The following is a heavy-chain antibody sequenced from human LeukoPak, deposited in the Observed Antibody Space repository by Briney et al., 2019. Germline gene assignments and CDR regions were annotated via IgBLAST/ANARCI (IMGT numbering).Heavy chain of an antibody. CDR1: GGSISSYY. V-gene: IGHV4-30-4*01. Sequence: PSETLSLTCTVSGGSISSYYWSWIRQPPGKGLEWIGYIYYSGSTYYNPSLKSRVTISVDTSKNQFSLKLSSVTAADTAVYYCARDLGSLRYFDWWGQGTLVTVSS. CDR3: ARDLGSLRYFDW. D-gene: IGHD3-9*01. CDR2: IYYSGST. J-gene: IGHJ4*02.